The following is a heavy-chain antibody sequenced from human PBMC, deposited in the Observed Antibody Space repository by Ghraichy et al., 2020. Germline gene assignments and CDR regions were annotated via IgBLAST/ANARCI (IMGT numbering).Heavy chain of an antibody. CDR1: GYTFTSYG. J-gene: IGHJ4*02. CDR2: ISAYNGNT. V-gene: IGHV1-18*04. Sequence: ASVKVSCKASGYTFTSYGISWVRQAPGQGLEWMGWISAYNGNTNYAQKLQGRVTMTTDTSTSTAYMELRSLRSDDTAVYYCARELSPNSSGWYVAEYYFDYWGQGTLVTVSS. CDR3: ARELSPNSSGWYVAEYYFDY. D-gene: IGHD6-19*01.